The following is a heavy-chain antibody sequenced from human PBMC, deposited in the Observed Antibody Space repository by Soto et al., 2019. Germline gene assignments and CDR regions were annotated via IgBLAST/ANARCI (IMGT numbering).Heavy chain of an antibody. CDR3: AKQGSSSSD. CDR2: ISYDGSNK. Sequence: GGSLRLSCAASGFTFSSYGMHWVRQAPGKGLEWVAVISYDGSNKYYADSVKGRFTISRDNSKNTLYLQMNSLKTEDTAVYYCAKQGSSSSDWGQGXLVTVSS. D-gene: IGHD6-13*01. V-gene: IGHV3-30*18. J-gene: IGHJ4*02. CDR1: GFTFSSYG.